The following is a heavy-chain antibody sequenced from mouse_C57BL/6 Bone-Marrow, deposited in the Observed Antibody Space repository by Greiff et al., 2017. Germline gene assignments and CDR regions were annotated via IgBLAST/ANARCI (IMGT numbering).Heavy chain of an antibody. CDR1: GYTFTSYW. CDR3: ARRWVVDWYFDV. Sequence: QVQLQQPGAELVKPGASVKMSCKASGYTFTSYWITWVKQRPGQGLEWIGDIYPGSGSTNYNEKFKSKATLTVDTSSSTAYMQHSSLTSEDSAVYYCARRWVVDWYFDVWGTGTTVTVSS. J-gene: IGHJ1*03. V-gene: IGHV1-55*01. CDR2: IYPGSGST. D-gene: IGHD1-1*01.